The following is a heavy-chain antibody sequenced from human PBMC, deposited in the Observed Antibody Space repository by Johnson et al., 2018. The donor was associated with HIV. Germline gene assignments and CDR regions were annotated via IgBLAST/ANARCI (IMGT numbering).Heavy chain of an antibody. CDR1: GFTFSSYG. CDR2: IRYDGSDK. D-gene: IGHD2-15*01. V-gene: IGHV3-30*02. CDR3: AKWKYCSGGGCNTPGDV. J-gene: IGHJ3*01. Sequence: QVHLVESGGGVVQPGGSLRLSCEGSGFTFSSYGMHWVRQAPGKGLDWVSFIRYDGSDKHYADSVKGRFTISRDNSKNTVYLQTNSLRAEDTAVYYCAKWKYCSGGGCNTPGDVWGQGTMVTVSS.